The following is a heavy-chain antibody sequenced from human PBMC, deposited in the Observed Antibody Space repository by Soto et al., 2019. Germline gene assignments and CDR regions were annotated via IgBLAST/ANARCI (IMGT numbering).Heavy chain of an antibody. CDR2: TSHDESNK. CDR3: AEGGGDQRYCDY. D-gene: IGHD3-16*01. CDR1: GFTFSNYA. Sequence: QVQLVDSGGGVVQPGRSLRLSCTGSGFTFSNYAMHWVRQAPGKGLEWVAITSHDESNKYYAASVKDRFTISRDNSKKTMYPEMNSLGPEETAVYYWAEGGGDQRYCDYWGQGTLVIVSS. V-gene: IGHV3-30*18. J-gene: IGHJ4*02.